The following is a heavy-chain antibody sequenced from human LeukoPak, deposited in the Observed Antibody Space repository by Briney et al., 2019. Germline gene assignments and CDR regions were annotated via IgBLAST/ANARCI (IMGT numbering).Heavy chain of an antibody. CDR3: ARGSGYDFLGAFDI. Sequence: ASVKVSCKASGYTFTTDYMNWVRQAPGQGLDWMGIINSSGGSTTYAQKFQGRVTMTRDTSTSTIYMELSSLRSEDTAVYYCARGSGYDFLGAFDIWGQGTMVTVSS. V-gene: IGHV1-46*01. D-gene: IGHD5-12*01. CDR2: INSSGGST. CDR1: GYTFTTDY. J-gene: IGHJ3*02.